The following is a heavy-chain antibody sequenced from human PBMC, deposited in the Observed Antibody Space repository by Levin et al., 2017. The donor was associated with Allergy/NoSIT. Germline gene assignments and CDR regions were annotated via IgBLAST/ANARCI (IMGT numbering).Heavy chain of an antibody. CDR3: EWGGMGRDVIAAVDL. CDR2: IKPDSGGP. J-gene: IGHJ3*01. D-gene: IGHD3-10*01. Sequence: GESLKISCKASAYTFTDYFIHWVRQAPGQGPECLGWIKPDSGGPTYAQKFQGRVTMTRNTSISTAHMELSGLTYDATAIYYCEWGGMGRDVIAAVDLWGQGTMVTVSS. V-gene: IGHV1-2*02. CDR1: AYTFTDYF.